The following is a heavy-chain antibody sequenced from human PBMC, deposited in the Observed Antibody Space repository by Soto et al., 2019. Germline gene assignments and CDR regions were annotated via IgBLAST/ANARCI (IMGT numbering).Heavy chain of an antibody. Sequence: PXGSLRLSCAASGFTFSSYGMHWVRQAPGKGLEWVAVISYDGSNKYYADSVKGRFTISRDNSKNTLYLQMNSLRAEDTAVYYCAKGGYYDSSGYYYWGQGTLVTVSS. CDR3: AKGGYYDSSGYYY. D-gene: IGHD3-22*01. J-gene: IGHJ4*02. CDR2: ISYDGSNK. V-gene: IGHV3-30*18. CDR1: GFTFSSYG.